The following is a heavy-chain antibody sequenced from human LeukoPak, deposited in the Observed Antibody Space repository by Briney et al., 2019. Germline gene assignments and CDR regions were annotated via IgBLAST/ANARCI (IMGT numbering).Heavy chain of an antibody. D-gene: IGHD5-24*01. CDR3: ARGVEMATTTGFDY. CDR1: GGTFSSYA. Sequence: SVKVSCEASGGTFSSYAISWVRQAPGQGLEWMGGIIPIFGTANYAQKFQGRVTITTDESTSTAYMELSSLRSEDTAVYYCARGVEMATTTGFDYWGQGTLVTVSS. CDR2: IIPIFGTA. J-gene: IGHJ4*02. V-gene: IGHV1-69*05.